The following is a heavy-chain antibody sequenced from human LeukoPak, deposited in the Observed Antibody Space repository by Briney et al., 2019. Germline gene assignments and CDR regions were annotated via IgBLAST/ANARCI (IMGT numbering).Heavy chain of an antibody. Sequence: SETLSLTCTVTGGSISSYYWSWIRQPPGKGLEWIGYIYYSGSTNYNPSLKSRVTISLDTSKNQFSMKLSSVTAADTAVYYCARHLISSYGMDVWGQGTTVTASS. V-gene: IGHV4-59*08. CDR2: IYYSGST. J-gene: IGHJ6*02. D-gene: IGHD3-16*02. CDR3: ARHLISSYGMDV. CDR1: GGSISSYY.